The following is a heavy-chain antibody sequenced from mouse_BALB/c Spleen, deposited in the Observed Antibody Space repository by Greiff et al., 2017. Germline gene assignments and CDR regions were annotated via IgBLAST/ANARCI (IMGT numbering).Heavy chain of an antibody. CDR3: ARGPITTVVAHYAMDY. CDR2: INPSSGYT. Sequence: VKLQESGAELARPGASVKMSCKASGYTFTSYTMHWVKQRPGQGLEWIGYINPSSGYTNYNQKFKDKATLTADKSSSTAYMQLSSLTSEDSAVYYCARGPITTVVAHYAMDYWGQGTSVTVSS. D-gene: IGHD1-1*01. J-gene: IGHJ4*01. V-gene: IGHV1-4*01. CDR1: GYTFTSYT.